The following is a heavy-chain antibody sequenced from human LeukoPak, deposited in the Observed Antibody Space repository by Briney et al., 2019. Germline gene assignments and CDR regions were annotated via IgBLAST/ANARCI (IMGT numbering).Heavy chain of an antibody. Sequence: VAFIRYDGSNKYYADSVKGRFTISRDNSMNTLYLQMNSLRAEDTAVYYCARVPPTSDAFDIWGQGTMVTVSS. J-gene: IGHJ3*02. CDR2: IRYDGSNK. V-gene: IGHV3-30*02. CDR3: ARVPPTSDAFDI.